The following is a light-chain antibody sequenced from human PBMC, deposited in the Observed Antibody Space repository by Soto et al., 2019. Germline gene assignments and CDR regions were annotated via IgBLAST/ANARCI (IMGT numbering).Light chain of an antibody. CDR2: DAS. Sequence: VVTQSPATLSVAPGEGATLSCRASQRISTSLAWYQQKPGQAPRLLIYDASTRATGIPARFSGSGSGTDFTLTISSLEPEDFAVYYCQQRGEWPPGATFGQGTRLEIK. CDR3: QQRGEWPPGAT. J-gene: IGKJ5*01. V-gene: IGKV3-11*01. CDR1: QRISTS.